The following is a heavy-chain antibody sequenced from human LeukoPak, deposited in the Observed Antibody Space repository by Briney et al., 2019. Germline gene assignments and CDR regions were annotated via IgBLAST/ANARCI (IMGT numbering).Heavy chain of an antibody. CDR2: ITTSGSTI. CDR1: GFIFSSYE. J-gene: IGHJ4*02. D-gene: IGHD2-2*01. V-gene: IGHV3-48*03. Sequence: PGGSLRLSCAASGFIFSSYEMNWVRQAPGKGLEWVSHITTSGSTIYYADSVKGRFTISRDNAKNSAYLQMNSLRAEDTAVYYCARRYCSSSICLLDYWGQGTLVTVSS. CDR3: ARRYCSSSICLLDY.